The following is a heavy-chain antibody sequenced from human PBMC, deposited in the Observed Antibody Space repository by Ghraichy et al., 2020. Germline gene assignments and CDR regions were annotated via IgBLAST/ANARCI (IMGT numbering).Heavy chain of an antibody. CDR1: GFTVSSNY. D-gene: IGHD5-18*01. CDR3: ASGSSGYSYGYGSGYGMDV. V-gene: IGHV3-66*01. CDR2: IYSGGST. J-gene: IGHJ6*02. Sequence: GSLRLSCAASGFTVSSNYMSWVRQAPGKGLEWVSVIYSGGSTYYADSVKGRFTISRDNSKNTLYLQMNSLRAEDTAVYYCASGSSGYSYGYGSGYGMDVWGQGTTVTVSS.